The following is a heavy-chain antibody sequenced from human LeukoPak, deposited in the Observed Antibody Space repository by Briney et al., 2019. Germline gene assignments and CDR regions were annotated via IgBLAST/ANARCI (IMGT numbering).Heavy chain of an antibody. CDR1: GCTFTSYG. D-gene: IGHD3-16*02. Sequence: ASVKVSCKASGCTFTSYGISWVRQAPGQGLEWMGWISAYNGNTNYAQKLQGRVTMTTDTSTSTAYMELRSLRSDDTAVYYCARDQHVWGSYRTFDYWGQGTLVTVSS. V-gene: IGHV1-18*01. CDR2: ISAYNGNT. J-gene: IGHJ4*02. CDR3: ARDQHVWGSYRTFDY.